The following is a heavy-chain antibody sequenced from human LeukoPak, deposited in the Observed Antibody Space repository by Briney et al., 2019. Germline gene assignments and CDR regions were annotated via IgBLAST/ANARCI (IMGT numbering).Heavy chain of an antibody. CDR1: GYSISSGYY. J-gene: IGHJ4*02. Sequence: SGTLSLTCAVSGYSISSGYYWGWIRQPPGKGLEWIGSIYHSGSTYYNPSLKSRVTISVDTSKNQFSLKLSSVTAADTAVYYCARVDGSTNQIDYWGQGTLVTVSS. CDR2: IYHSGST. CDR3: ARVDGSTNQIDY. D-gene: IGHD2-2*01. V-gene: IGHV4-38-2*01.